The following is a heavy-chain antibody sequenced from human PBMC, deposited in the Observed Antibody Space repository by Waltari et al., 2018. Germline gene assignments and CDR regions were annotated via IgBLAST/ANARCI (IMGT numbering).Heavy chain of an antibody. Sequence: QVQLQESGPGLVKPSETLSLSCTVSGGSISNYYWSLIRQSPGKGLEWIGSIYYSWSTNYNPSLKSRVTLSVDTSKNHFSLKLSSVTAADTALYYCARQGHYDFWTGYYLFDYWGQGTLVTVSS. J-gene: IGHJ4*02. CDR3: ARQGHYDFWTGYYLFDY. D-gene: IGHD3-3*01. CDR1: GGSISNYY. CDR2: IYYSWST. V-gene: IGHV4-59*08.